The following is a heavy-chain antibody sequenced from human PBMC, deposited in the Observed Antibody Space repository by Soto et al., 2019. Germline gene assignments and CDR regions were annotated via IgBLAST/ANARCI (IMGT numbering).Heavy chain of an antibody. CDR2: ITPIFGSA. D-gene: IGHD3-10*01. J-gene: IGHJ6*02. CDR3: ANLEAGGHYYHGMDV. Sequence: QVQLVQSGAEVKKPGSSVKVSCKASVGTFSNYAINWVRQAPGQGLEWMGGITPIFGSANYAQKFQGRVTIIADKSTNTVYMELSSLRSEDTAVYYCANLEAGGHYYHGMDVWGQGTTVTVSS. CDR1: VGTFSNYA. V-gene: IGHV1-69*06.